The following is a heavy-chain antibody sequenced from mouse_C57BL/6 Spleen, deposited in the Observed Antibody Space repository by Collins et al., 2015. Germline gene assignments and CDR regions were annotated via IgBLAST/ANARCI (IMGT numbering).Heavy chain of an antibody. CDR1: GFAFSSYD. CDR3: ARHDFAY. V-gene: IGHV5-9*02. J-gene: IGHJ3*01. CDR2: ISSGGSYT. Sequence: LKLSCAASGFAFSSYDMSWVRQTPEKRLEWVATISSGGSYTYYPDSVKGRFTISRDNARNTLYLQMSSLRSEDTALYYCARHDFAYWGQGTLVTVSA.